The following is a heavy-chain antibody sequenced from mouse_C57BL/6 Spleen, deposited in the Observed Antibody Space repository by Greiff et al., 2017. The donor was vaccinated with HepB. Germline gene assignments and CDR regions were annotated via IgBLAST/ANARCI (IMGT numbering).Heavy chain of an antibody. J-gene: IGHJ4*01. Sequence: EVKLEESGGGLVQPGGSLKLSCAASGFTFSDYGMAWVRQAPRKGPEWVAFFSNLAYSIYYADTLTGRFTISRENAKNTLYLEMSSLRSEDTAMYYCARQEDGDCYYVNAMDYWGQGTSVTVSS. CDR1: GFTFSDYG. V-gene: IGHV5-15*04. CDR2: FSNLAYSI. CDR3: ARQEDGDCYYVNAMDY. D-gene: IGHD2-3*01.